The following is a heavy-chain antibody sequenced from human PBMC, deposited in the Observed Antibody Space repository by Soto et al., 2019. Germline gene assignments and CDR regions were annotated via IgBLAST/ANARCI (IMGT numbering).Heavy chain of an antibody. V-gene: IGHV4-4*07. CDR2: IFSSGST. Sequence: PSETLSLTCTVSGGPINTFYWSCVRQPAGKGLEWIGRIFSSGSTSFNPSLESRVAMSVDTSKNHFSLNLSSVTAADMAVYYCAREGSYSAYNFAHGIQLWSFDFWGQGALVTVSS. D-gene: IGHD5-12*01. CDR1: GGPINTFY. CDR3: AREGSYSAYNFAHGIQLWSFDF. J-gene: IGHJ4*02.